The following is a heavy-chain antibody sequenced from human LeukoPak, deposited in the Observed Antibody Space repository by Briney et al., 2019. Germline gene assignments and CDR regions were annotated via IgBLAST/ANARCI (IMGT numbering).Heavy chain of an antibody. V-gene: IGHV4-39*01. J-gene: IGHJ3*01. CDR1: GGSISSNSNY. Sequence: SETLSLTCTVSGGSISSNSNYWTWIRQPPGKGLEWIGTIYHGKNTYCNPSLKSRLTMSVDTSKKRFSLRLSSVTAADTAVYYCARRNVVVPSTMARAFDVWGQGTMVTVS. D-gene: IGHD2-2*01. CDR2: IYHGKNT. CDR3: ARRNVVVPSTMARAFDV.